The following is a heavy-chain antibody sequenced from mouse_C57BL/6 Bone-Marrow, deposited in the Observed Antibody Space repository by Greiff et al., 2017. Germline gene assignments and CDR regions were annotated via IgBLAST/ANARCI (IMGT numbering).Heavy chain of an antibody. D-gene: IGHD3-3*01. CDR3: ARGDWDY. CDR1: GYTFTSYG. V-gene: IGHV1-81*01. J-gene: IGHJ2*01. CDR2: IYPRSGNT. Sequence: QVQLQPSGAELARPGASVKLSCKASGYTFTSYGISWVKQRTGQGLEWIGEIYPRSGNTYYNEKFKGKATLTADKSSSTAYMELRSLTSEDSAVYFCARGDWDYWGQGTTLTVSS.